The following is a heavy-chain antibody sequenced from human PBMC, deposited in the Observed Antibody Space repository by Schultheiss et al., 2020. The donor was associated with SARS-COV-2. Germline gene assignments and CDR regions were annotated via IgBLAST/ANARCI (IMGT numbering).Heavy chain of an antibody. D-gene: IGHD3-22*01. V-gene: IGHV3-48*04. Sequence: GGSLRLSCAASGFTFSSYSMNWVRQAPGKGLEWVSYISSSSSTIYYADSVKGRFTISRDNAKNSLYLQMNSLRAEDTAVYYCARDQISYYDSSGYSSSRGWGQGTLVTVSS. J-gene: IGHJ4*02. CDR1: GFTFSSYS. CDR3: ARDQISYYDSSGYSSSRG. CDR2: ISSSSSTI.